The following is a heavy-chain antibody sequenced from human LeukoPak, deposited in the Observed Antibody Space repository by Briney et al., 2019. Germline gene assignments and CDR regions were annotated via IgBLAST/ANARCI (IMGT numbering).Heavy chain of an antibody. J-gene: IGHJ4*02. CDR1: GGTFSKYT. D-gene: IGHD3-10*01. CDR2: ITPLFGTA. Sequence: RASVKVSCTASGGTFSKYTISWVRQRPGQGLEWMGGITPLFGTANYAQKFQGRVTITADESASTAYMELSSLRSEDTAVYYCARDWLYGSGSYSHWGQGTLVTVSS. V-gene: IGHV1-69*13. CDR3: ARDWLYGSGSYSH.